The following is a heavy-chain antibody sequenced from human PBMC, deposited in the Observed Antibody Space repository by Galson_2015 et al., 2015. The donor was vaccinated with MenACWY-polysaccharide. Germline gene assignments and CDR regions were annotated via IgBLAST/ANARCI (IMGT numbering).Heavy chain of an antibody. CDR1: GFTCSSFW. CDR2: IEQDGREK. D-gene: IGHD3-22*01. CDR3: ARDPLDSSGYTRGSVFDL. Sequence: ALILCGAASGFTCSSFWMSGVRQGPGKGLEWVAIIEQDGREKYYVDSVKGRFSIARDNDKNSLEVEMNRLRSEDTAVYYCARDPLDSSGYTRGSVFDLWGRGTLVTASS. V-gene: IGHV3-7*01. J-gene: IGHJ2*01.